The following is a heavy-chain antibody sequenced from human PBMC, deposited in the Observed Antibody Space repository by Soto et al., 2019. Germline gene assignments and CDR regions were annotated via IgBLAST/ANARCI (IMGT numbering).Heavy chain of an antibody. D-gene: IGHD4-17*01. Sequence: SETLSLTCTVAGCSISSSSNHWGWIRQPPGKGLEWIGNIYYSENTYYNPSLKSRVTISVDTSKNQFSLRLTSVTAADTAVYYCATHPPYGPLDHWGQGTLVTVSS. V-gene: IGHV4-39*01. J-gene: IGHJ4*02. CDR2: IYYSENT. CDR3: ATHPPYGPLDH. CDR1: GCSISSSSNH.